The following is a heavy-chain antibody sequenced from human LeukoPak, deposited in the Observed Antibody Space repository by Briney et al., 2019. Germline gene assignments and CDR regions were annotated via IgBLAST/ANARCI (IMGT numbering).Heavy chain of an antibody. J-gene: IGHJ6*02. Sequence: GSLRLSCAASGFTFSSYGMHWVRQAPGKGLEWVAVISYDGSNKYHADSVKGRVTISRDNSNNTLYLQMKSLRAEDTAVYYCAKVPYDILTGYPYYYYGMDVWGQGTTVTVSS. CDR2: ISYDGSNK. V-gene: IGHV3-30*18. D-gene: IGHD3-9*01. CDR1: GFTFSSYG. CDR3: AKVPYDILTGYPYYYYGMDV.